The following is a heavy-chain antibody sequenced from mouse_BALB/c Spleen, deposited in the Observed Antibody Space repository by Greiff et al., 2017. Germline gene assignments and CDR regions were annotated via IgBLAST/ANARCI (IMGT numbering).Heavy chain of an antibody. CDR3: ARGTYYGSSLYAMDY. D-gene: IGHD1-1*01. V-gene: IGHV2-9*02. Sequence: QVQLKQSGPGLVAPSQSLSITCTVSGFSLTSYGVHWVRQPPGKGLEWLGVIWAGGSTNYNSALMSRLSISKDNSKSQVFLKMNSLQTDDTAMYYCARGTYYGSSLYAMDYWGQGTSVTVSS. CDR1: GFSLTSYG. J-gene: IGHJ4*01. CDR2: IWAGGST.